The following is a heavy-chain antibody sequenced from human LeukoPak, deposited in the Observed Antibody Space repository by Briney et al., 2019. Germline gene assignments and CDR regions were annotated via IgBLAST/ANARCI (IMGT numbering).Heavy chain of an antibody. D-gene: IGHD3-22*01. J-gene: IGHJ4*02. CDR1: GFTFSNYA. CDR3: ARGDTSGFDY. V-gene: IGHV3-64*01. CDR2: ISYNGGST. Sequence: GGSLRLSCAASGFTFSNYAMHWVRQAPGKGLEYVSAISYNGGSTYYANSVKGRFTISRDNSKNTLYLQMNSLRAEDTAVYFCARGDTSGFDYWGQGTLVTVSS.